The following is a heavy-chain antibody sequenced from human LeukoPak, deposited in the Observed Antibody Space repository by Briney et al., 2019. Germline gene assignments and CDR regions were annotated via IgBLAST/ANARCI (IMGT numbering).Heavy chain of an antibody. V-gene: IGHV4-59*08. CDR3: ARHQRGFCDGGDCPYYCDH. CDR2: IYYTGDT. CDR1: GASSSTYY. J-gene: IGHJ4*02. Sequence: SETLSHSCNVSGASSSTYYWSWVRQPPGKGLEWIGYIYYTGDTRSNTSLKSRVTLLVQTTKNQFSLRLTSATAAHTAVYYCARHQRGFCDGGDCPYYCDHGGQGTLVTVSS. D-gene: IGHD2-21*02.